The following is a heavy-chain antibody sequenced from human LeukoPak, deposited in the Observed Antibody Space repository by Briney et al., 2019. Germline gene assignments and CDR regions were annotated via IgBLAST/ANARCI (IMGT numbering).Heavy chain of an antibody. D-gene: IGHD6-19*01. CDR2: ISSSGDTR. Sequence: GGSLRLSCAASGFTFSSYEMNWVRQAPGKGLEWVSYISSSGDTRTYADSVKGRFTISRDNAKNSLYLEMKSLRAEDTAVYYCAREIVSAVAGNFDHWGQGTRFTVSS. V-gene: IGHV3-48*03. CDR3: AREIVSAVAGNFDH. J-gene: IGHJ4*02. CDR1: GFTFSSYE.